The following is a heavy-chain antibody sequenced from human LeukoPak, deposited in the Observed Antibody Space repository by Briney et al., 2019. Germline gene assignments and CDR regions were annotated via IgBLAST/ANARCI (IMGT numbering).Heavy chain of an antibody. V-gene: IGHV3-7*01. CDR3: ARDILTAY. D-gene: IGHD3-9*01. CDR1: GFTFSRYL. J-gene: IGHJ4*02. CDR2: IKEDGSVK. Sequence: GGSLRLSCAASGFTFSRYLMSWVRQVPGKGLEWVANIKEDGSVKNYVDSVKGRFTISRDNGNTSLYLQMNSLRAEDTAVYYCARDILTAYWGQGTLVTVSS.